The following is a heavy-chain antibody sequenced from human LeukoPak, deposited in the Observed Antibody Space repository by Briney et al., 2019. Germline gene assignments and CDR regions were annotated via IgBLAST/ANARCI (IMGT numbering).Heavy chain of an antibody. CDR2: ISSNGGST. J-gene: IGHJ4*02. V-gene: IGHV3-64D*06. CDR3: VKESEVTMVRGVPYFDY. Sequence: GGSLRLARSASGFTFSSYAMYWVRQAPGKRLEYVSAISSNGGSTYYADSVKGRFTISRDNSKNTLYLQMSSLRAEDTAVYYCVKESEVTMVRGVPYFDYWGQGTLVTVSS. CDR1: GFTFSSYA. D-gene: IGHD3-10*01.